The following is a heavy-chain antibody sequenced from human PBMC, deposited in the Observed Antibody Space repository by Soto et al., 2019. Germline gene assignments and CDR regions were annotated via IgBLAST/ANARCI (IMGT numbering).Heavy chain of an antibody. V-gene: IGHV1-18*04. CDR1: GYTFTSFG. CDR2: ISGYNGKT. CDR3: ARDKLIDDFGLGSFDY. Sequence: ASVKVSCKASGYTFTSFGVSWLRQAPGQGPEWMGWISGYNGKTKYANKVQGRVTLTTDTYRKTAYMELRSLRSDDTAVYYCARDKLIDDFGLGSFDYWGQGPVVTVS. J-gene: IGHJ4*02. D-gene: IGHD3-10*01.